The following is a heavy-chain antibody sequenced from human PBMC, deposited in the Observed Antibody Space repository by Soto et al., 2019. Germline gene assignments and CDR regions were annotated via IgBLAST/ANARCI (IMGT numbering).Heavy chain of an antibody. V-gene: IGHV1-3*05. CDR3: ARAWVVVTAPDY. CDR1: GYTFTSYA. D-gene: IGHD2-21*02. J-gene: IGHJ4*02. CDR2: INAGNGNT. Sequence: QVQLVQSGAEEKKPGASVKVSCKASGYTFTSYAMHWVRQAPGQRLEWMGWINAGNGNTKYAQKLQGRVTITRETSASTAYMELSSLRSEDTAVYYCARAWVVVTAPDYWGQGTLVTVSS.